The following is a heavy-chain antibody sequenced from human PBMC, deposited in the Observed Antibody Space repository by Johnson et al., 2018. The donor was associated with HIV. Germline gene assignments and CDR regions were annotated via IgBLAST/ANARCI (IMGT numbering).Heavy chain of an antibody. J-gene: IGHJ3*02. CDR3: ARGGASGAFDI. D-gene: IGHD3-16*01. CDR2: ISSNGGST. V-gene: IGHV3-64*01. CDR1: GFTFSSYA. Sequence: EVQLVESGGGMVQPGGSLRLSCAASGFTFSSYAMHWVRQAPGKGLEYVSAISSNGGSTYYANSVKGRFTISRYNSKNTLYLQMGSLRAEDMAVYYCARGGASGAFDIWGQGTMVTVSS.